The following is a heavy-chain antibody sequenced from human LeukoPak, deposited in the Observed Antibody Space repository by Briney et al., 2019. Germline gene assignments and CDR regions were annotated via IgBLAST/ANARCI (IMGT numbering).Heavy chain of an antibody. CDR3: TTGRRVVYYFDY. V-gene: IGHV3-15*01. CDR2: IKSKTDGGTT. CDR1: GFTFSNAW. J-gene: IGHJ4*02. D-gene: IGHD2-8*02. Sequence: GGSLRLSCAASGFTFSNAWMSWVRQAPGKGLEWVGRIKSKTDGGTTDYAAPVKGRFTISRDDSKNTLYLQMNSLKTEDTAVYYCTTGRRVVYYFDYWGQGTLVTVSS.